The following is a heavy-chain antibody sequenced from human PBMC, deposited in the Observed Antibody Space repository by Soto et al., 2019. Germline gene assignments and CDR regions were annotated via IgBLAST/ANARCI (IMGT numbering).Heavy chain of an antibody. CDR1: AGSISSYS. D-gene: IGHD3-10*01. J-gene: IGHJ4*02. CDR3: ASQSQYYYGSGSLHIFDY. CDR2: IYYSGST. Sequence: QVQLQESGPGLVKPSETLSLTCTVSAGSISSYSWSWMRQPPRKGLEWIGYIYYSGSTNYNPSLKSRVTLTVDTAKNQFSLKLSSVTAADTAVYYCASQSQYYYGSGSLHIFDYCGQGTLVTVSS. V-gene: IGHV4-59*01.